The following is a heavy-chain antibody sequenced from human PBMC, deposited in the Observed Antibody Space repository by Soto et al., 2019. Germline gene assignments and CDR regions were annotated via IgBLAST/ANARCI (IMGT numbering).Heavy chain of an antibody. CDR2: IKQDGCEK. J-gene: IGHJ4*02. CDR3: AREPSGIDY. D-gene: IGHD2-15*01. Sequence: EVQLVESGGGLVQPGGSLRLSCVVSGFTFNTYWMSWVRQAPGKGLEWVVNIKQDGCEKYYVDSVKGRFTISRDNAKNSLYLQLNSLRDEDTALYYCAREPSGIDYWGQGTLVTVSS. V-gene: IGHV3-7*04. CDR1: GFTFNTYW.